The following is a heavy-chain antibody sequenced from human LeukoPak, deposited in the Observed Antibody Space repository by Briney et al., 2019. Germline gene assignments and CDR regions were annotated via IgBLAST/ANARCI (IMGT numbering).Heavy chain of an antibody. J-gene: IGHJ6*02. CDR1: GGSFNGFY. CDR3: ARGLSRDVVLVLGVTTRTNYYGLDV. Sequence: PSETLSLTCTVSGGSFNGFYWTWIRQPRGKGPEWMGEISHTGITNYNPSLKSRVSISLDTSKNQLSLSLSSVTAADTAVYYCARGLSRDVVLVLGVTTRTNYYGLDVWGQGTTVTVSS. CDR2: ISHTGIT. V-gene: IGHV4-34*01. D-gene: IGHD5-12*01.